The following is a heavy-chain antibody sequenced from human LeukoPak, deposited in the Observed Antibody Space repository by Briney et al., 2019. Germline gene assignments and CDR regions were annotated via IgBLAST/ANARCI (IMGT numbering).Heavy chain of an antibody. D-gene: IGHD2-8*01. CDR1: GFTFSSYA. V-gene: IGHV3-7*01. CDR3: ARLMFLWPPIYFDY. J-gene: IGHJ4*02. CDR2: INQDGSQT. Sequence: GGSLRLSCAASGFTFSSYAMTWVRRAPGKGLEWVANINQDGSQTFYVDSVKGRFTISRDNPGNSVYLQMNSLRAEDTAVYYCARLMFLWPPIYFDYWGQGTLVTVSS.